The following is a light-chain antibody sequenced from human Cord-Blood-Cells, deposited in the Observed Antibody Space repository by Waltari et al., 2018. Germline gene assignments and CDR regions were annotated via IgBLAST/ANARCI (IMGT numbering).Light chain of an antibody. V-gene: IGKV3-20*01. Sequence: EIVLTQSPGTLSLSPGESATLPCRASQSVSSSYLAWYQQKPGQAPRLLIYGASSRATGIPDRFSGSGSGTDFTLTISRLEPEDFAVYYCQQYGSSLFTFGPGTKVDIK. CDR2: GAS. CDR3: QQYGSSLFT. J-gene: IGKJ3*01. CDR1: QSVSSSY.